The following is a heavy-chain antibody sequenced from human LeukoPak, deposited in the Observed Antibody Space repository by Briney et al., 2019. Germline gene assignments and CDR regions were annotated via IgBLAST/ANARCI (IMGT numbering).Heavy chain of an antibody. Sequence: PGGSLRLSCAASGFTFSSYSMSWVRQAPGKGLEWVSSISSSSSDIYDADSVKGRFIISRDNTKSSLYLEMNSLRAEDTAVYYCAKDGDYCSSTSCYTVGVPDLDYWGQGTLVTVSS. CDR1: GFTFSSYS. D-gene: IGHD2-2*02. CDR2: ISSSSSDI. J-gene: IGHJ4*02. CDR3: AKDGDYCSSTSCYTVGVPDLDY. V-gene: IGHV3-21*01.